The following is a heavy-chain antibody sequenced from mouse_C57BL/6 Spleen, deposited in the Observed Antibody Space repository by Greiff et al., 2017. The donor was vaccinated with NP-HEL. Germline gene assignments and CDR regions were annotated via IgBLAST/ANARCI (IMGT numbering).Heavy chain of an antibody. D-gene: IGHD1-1*01. CDR1: GFNIKNTY. CDR3: ARSNSYGSSLFDD. Sequence: VQLQQSVAELVRPGASVKLSCTASGFNIKNTYMHWVKQRPEQGLEWIGRIDPANGNTKYAPKFQGKATITADTSSNPAYLQLSSLTSEDTAIYYCARSNSYGSSLFDDWGQGTTLTVAS. CDR2: IDPANGNT. J-gene: IGHJ2*01. V-gene: IGHV14-3*01.